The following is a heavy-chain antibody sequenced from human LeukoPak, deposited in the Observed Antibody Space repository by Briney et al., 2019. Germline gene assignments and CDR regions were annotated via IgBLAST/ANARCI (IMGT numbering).Heavy chain of an antibody. CDR1: SYSISSGYY. D-gene: IGHD6-13*01. CDR2: VYHSGST. V-gene: IGHV4-38-2*02. Sequence: SETLSLTCTVSSYSISSGYYWGWIRQPPGKGLQWVGSVYHSGSTYYNPSLKSRVTISVDTSKNQFSLKLSSVTAADTAVYYCARVSGGQLSVSWFDPWGQGTLVTVSS. J-gene: IGHJ5*02. CDR3: ARVSGGQLSVSWFDP.